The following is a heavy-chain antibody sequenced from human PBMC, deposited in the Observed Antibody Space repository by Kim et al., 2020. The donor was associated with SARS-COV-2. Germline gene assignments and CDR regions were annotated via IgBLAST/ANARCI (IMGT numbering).Heavy chain of an antibody. J-gene: IGHJ6*02. D-gene: IGHD2-15*01. CDR2: INHSGST. V-gene: IGHV4-34*01. CDR1: GGSFSGYY. CDR3: ARVVVVVVAAAGGREDV. Sequence: SETLSLTCAVYGGSFSGYYWSWIRQPPGKGLEWIGEINHSGSTNYNPSLKSRVTISVDTSKNQFSLKLSSVTAADTAVYYCARVVVVVVAAAGGREDVWGQGTTVTVSS.